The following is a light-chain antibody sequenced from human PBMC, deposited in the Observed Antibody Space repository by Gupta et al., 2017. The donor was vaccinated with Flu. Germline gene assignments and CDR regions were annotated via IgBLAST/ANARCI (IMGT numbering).Light chain of an antibody. CDR3: QASDTTSDHRVV. Sequence: ARMTCGGNKRGGKNAQGYKEKPGQEPVRGVWEESDRHAGIPARFSGSNSWNTDTLTTSRVEAGDEADYDDQASDTTSDHRVVFGGGTKLTVL. CDR1: KRGGKN. V-gene: IGLV3-21*02. J-gene: IGLJ2*01. CDR2: EES.